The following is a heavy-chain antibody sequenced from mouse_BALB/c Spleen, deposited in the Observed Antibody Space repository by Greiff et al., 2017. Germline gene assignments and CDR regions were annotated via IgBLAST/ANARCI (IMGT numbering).Heavy chain of an antibody. J-gene: IGHJ4*01. CDR1: GYSFTGYF. CDR3: ARGDDYYAMDY. V-gene: IGHV1-20*02. Sequence: EVQLQQSGPELVKPGASVKISCKASGYSFTGYFMNWVMQSHGKSLEWIGRINPYNGDTFYNQKFKGKATLTVDKSSSTAHMELRSLASEDSAVYDCARGDDYYAMDYWGQGTSVTVSS. CDR2: INPYNGDT.